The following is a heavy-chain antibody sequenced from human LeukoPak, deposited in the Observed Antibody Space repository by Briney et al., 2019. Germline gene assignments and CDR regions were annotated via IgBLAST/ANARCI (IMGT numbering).Heavy chain of an antibody. CDR3: AKGSLDYGDYVFPYWYFDL. V-gene: IGHV3-23*01. D-gene: IGHD4-17*01. Sequence: GGSLRLSCAASGFTFSSYAMSWVRQAPGKGLEWVSAISGSGGSTYYADSVKGRFTISRDNSKNTLYLQMNSLRAEDTAVYYCAKGSLDYGDYVFPYWYFDLWGRGTLVTVSS. CDR1: GFTFSSYA. CDR2: ISGSGGST. J-gene: IGHJ2*01.